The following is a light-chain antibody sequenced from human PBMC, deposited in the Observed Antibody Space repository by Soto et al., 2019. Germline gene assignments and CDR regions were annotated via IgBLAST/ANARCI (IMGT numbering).Light chain of an antibody. CDR3: QQYNSYVT. CDR1: QSISSW. V-gene: IGKV1-5*01. Sequence: DIQMTQSPSTLSASVGDRVTITCRASQSISSWLAWYQQKPGKAPKLLIYDASSLESGVPSRFSGSGSGTEFTLTIRSLQPDDFATYYCQQYNSYVTFGQGTKVEIK. J-gene: IGKJ1*01. CDR2: DAS.